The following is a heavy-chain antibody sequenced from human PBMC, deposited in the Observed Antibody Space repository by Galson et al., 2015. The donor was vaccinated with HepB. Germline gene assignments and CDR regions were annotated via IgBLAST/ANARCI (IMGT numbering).Heavy chain of an antibody. D-gene: IGHD3-22*01. CDR3: ARDHLFHDGSGYVAY. V-gene: IGHV3-53*01. CDR2: IYTSGRT. Sequence: SLRLSCATSGFTVGSNYMAWVRQAPGKGLEWVSVIYTSGRTYYAESVEGRFTISRDDSDSNKNTMYPQMNSLRVDDTAVYYCARDHLFHDGSGYVAYWGQGALVSVSS. J-gene: IGHJ4*02. CDR1: GFTVGSNY.